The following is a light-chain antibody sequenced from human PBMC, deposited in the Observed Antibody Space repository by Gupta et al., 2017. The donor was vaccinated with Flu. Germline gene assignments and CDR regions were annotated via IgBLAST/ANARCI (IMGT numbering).Light chain of an antibody. CDR1: SRDVGGYND. V-gene: IGLV2-14*01. J-gene: IGLJ2*01. Sequence: TSACTGTSRDVGGYNDGSWYQQTTGKATKLMIYEVSNRPSGVFNRFSGSKAGNTASLTFSGLQSEDEADYYCSSYTGGNTLVFGTGTKLTVL. CDR2: EVS. CDR3: SSYTGGNTLV.